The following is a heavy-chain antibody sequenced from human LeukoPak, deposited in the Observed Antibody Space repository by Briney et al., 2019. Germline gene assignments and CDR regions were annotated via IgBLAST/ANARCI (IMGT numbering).Heavy chain of an antibody. CDR3: AKWGSGSYYKGSFDY. J-gene: IGHJ4*02. CDR2: ISGSGENA. Sequence: GGSLRLSCAASGFTVSSNYMSWVRQAPGKGLEWVSTISGSGENAYYADSVKGRFTISRDNSKNTLYLQMYSLRVEDTAVYYCAKWGSGSYYKGSFDYWGQGTLVTVSS. V-gene: IGHV3-23*01. CDR1: GFTVSSNY. D-gene: IGHD3-10*01.